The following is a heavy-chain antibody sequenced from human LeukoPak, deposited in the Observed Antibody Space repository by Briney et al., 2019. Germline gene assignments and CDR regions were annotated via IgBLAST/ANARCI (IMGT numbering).Heavy chain of an antibody. D-gene: IGHD3-22*01. J-gene: IGHJ3*02. CDR2: ISGSGGST. V-gene: IGHV3-23*01. CDR1: GFTVSSNY. Sequence: QAGGSLRLSCAASGFTVSSNYMSWVRQAPGKGLEWVSAISGSGGSTYYADSVKGRFTISRDNSKNTLYLQMNSLRAEDTAVYYCAKDRGEVVPDDAFDIWGQGTMVTVSS. CDR3: AKDRGEVVPDDAFDI.